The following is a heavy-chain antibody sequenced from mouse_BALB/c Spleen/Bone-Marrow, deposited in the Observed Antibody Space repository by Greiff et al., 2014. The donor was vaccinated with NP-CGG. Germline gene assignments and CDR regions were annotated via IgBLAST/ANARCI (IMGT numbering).Heavy chain of an antibody. CDR1: GFSFSRYA. CDR2: ISSGGST. CDR3: ARGYYDSNDGWFFDV. D-gene: IGHD1-1*01. V-gene: IGHV5-6-5*01. J-gene: IGHJ1*01. Sequence: EVKLVESGGGLVKPGGSLKLSCAVSGFSFSRYAMSWVRQTPEKRLEWVASISSGGSTYYPDSVKGRFTISRDNARNILYLQMSSLRSEDTAMYYCARGYYDSNDGWFFDVWGAGTTVTVSS.